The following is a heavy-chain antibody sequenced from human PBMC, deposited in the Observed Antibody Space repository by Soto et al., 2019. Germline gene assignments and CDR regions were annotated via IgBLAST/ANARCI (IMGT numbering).Heavy chain of an antibody. CDR2: ISGRGDST. Sequence: EVQLLESGGGLVQPGGSLRLSCAASGFTFSTYAMRWVRQAPGKGLEWVSAISGRGDSTYYADSVKGRFTISIDNSKNTLYLQMNSLRAEDTAVYYCARRGSGSYYDYWGQGTLVTVSS. J-gene: IGHJ4*02. CDR1: GFTFSTYA. D-gene: IGHD1-26*01. CDR3: ARRGSGSYYDY. V-gene: IGHV3-23*01.